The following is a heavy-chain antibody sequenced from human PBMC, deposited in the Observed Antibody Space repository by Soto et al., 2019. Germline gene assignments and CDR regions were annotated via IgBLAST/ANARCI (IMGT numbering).Heavy chain of an antibody. CDR2: IYYSGST. CDR3: ADSIAAAGTNYYYMDV. D-gene: IGHD6-13*01. Sequence: PSETLSLTCTVSGGSISSSSYYWGWIRQPPGKGLEWIGSIYYSGSTYYNPSLKSRVTISVDTSKNQFSLKLSSVTAADTAVYYCADSIAAAGTNYYYMDVWGKGTTVTVSS. V-gene: IGHV4-39*01. J-gene: IGHJ6*03. CDR1: GGSISSSSYY.